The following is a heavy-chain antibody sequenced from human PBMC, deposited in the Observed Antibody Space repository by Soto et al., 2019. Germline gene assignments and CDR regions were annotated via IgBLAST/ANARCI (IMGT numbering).Heavy chain of an antibody. D-gene: IGHD6-6*01. Sequence: EVQLVQSGGGRVQPGGSLKLSGEACGFAFSVSAIHWIRLASGKGLEWVGRIRTRKNRYVTTYAASVKGRFSLSRDDSKNTAYLQMNSLKTEDTAVYYCATIEYGLDVWGQGTTVIVS. J-gene: IGHJ6*02. V-gene: IGHV3-73*02. CDR3: ATIEYGLDV. CDR2: IRTRKNRYVT. CDR1: GFAFSVSA.